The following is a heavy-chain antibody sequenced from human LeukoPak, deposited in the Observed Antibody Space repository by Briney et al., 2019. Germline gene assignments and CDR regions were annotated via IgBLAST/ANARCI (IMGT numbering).Heavy chain of an antibody. CDR2: INPRGST. V-gene: IGHV4-34*01. Sequence: PSETLSLTCVVYGGSFSGYYWSWIRQPPGKGLEWIGEINPRGSTNYNPSLKSRVTLSADTSKNQFSLTLNSVTAADTAVYYCARRRLGYYFDYWGQGTLVTVSS. D-gene: IGHD5-24*01. J-gene: IGHJ4*02. CDR1: GGSFSGYY. CDR3: ARRRLGYYFDY.